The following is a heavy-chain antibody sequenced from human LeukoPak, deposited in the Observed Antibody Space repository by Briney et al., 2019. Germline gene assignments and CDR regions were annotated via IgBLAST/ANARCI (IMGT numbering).Heavy chain of an antibody. Sequence: SETLSLTCSVSGYSISSGYYWGWIRQPPGKGLEWIGSIYHSGSTYYNPSLKSRVTISVDTSKNQFSLKLSSVTAADTAVYYCARHLTAFIAAAGRGWFDPWGQGTLVTVSS. CDR2: IYHSGST. V-gene: IGHV4-38-2*02. CDR3: ARHLTAFIAAAGRGWFDP. CDR1: GYSISSGYY. J-gene: IGHJ5*02. D-gene: IGHD6-13*01.